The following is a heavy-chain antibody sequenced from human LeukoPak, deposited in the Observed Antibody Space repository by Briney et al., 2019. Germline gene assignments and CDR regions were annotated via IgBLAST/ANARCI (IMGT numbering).Heavy chain of an antibody. D-gene: IGHD6-13*01. CDR1: GFTFSSYG. Sequence: AGESLKISCAASGFTFSSYGMHCVRQAPGKGLEWVAFIRYDGSNKYYADSVKGRFTISRDNSKNTLYLQMNSLRAEDTAVYYCAKVYSSSWTGGYWGQGTLVTVSS. V-gene: IGHV3-30*02. J-gene: IGHJ4*02. CDR3: AKVYSSSWTGGY. CDR2: IRYDGSNK.